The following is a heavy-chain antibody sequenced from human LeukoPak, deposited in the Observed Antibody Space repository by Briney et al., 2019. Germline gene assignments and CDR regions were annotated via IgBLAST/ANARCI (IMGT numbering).Heavy chain of an antibody. V-gene: IGHV4-59*01. CDR1: GGSISSYY. J-gene: IGHJ4*02. CDR3: AIVYSGAAGTSYYFDY. D-gene: IGHD6-13*01. CDR2: IYYSGST. Sequence: SETLSLTCTVSGGSISSYYWSWIRQPPGKGLEWIGNIYYSGSTNYNPSLKSRVTITVDTSKNQFSLMLSSVTAADTAVYYCAIVYSGAAGTSYYFDYWGQGSLVTVSS.